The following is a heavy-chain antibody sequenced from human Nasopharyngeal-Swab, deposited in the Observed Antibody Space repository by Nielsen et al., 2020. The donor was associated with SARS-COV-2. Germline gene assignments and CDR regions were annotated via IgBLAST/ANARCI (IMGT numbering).Heavy chain of an antibody. Sequence: GESLKISCAASGFTFSSYSMNWVRQAPGKGLEWVSSISSSSSYIYYADSVKGRFTISRDNAKNSLYLQMNSLRAEDTAVYYCARVRQQLQHGMDVWGQGPRSPSP. CDR3: ARVRQQLQHGMDV. D-gene: IGHD6-13*01. CDR2: ISSSSSYI. CDR1: GFTFSSYS. V-gene: IGHV3-21*01. J-gene: IGHJ6*02.